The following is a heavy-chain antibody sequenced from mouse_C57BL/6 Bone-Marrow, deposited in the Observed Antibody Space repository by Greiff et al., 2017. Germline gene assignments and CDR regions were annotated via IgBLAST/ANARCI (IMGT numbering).Heavy chain of an antibody. CDR2: FHPSNNDT. CDR1: GYTFTTYS. V-gene: IGHV1-47*01. Sequence: QVQLQQPGAELVKPGASVKMSCKASGYTFTTYSMEWMKQNPGKSLEWIGNFHPSNNDTKYNQKFKGKATLTVEKSSSTVYLELSRLTSDDSAVYYGARGVNYGGYYFDYWGQGTTLTVSS. CDR3: ARGVNYGGYYFDY. D-gene: IGHD2-4*01. J-gene: IGHJ2*01.